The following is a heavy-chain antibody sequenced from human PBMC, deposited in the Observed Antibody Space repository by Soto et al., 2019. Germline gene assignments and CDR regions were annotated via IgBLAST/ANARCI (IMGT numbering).Heavy chain of an antibody. J-gene: IGHJ4*02. CDR3: SKVWISVVPELPY. D-gene: IGHD6-19*01. CDR2: ISGSGGST. Sequence: EVQLLESGGGLVQPGGSLRLSCAASGFTFSSYAMSWVRQAPGKGLEWVSAISGSGGSTYYADSVKGRFTISRDNSKNTLYMRMNSLRAEDTAVYYCSKVWISVVPELPYWGQGTLVTVSS. CDR1: GFTFSSYA. V-gene: IGHV3-23*01.